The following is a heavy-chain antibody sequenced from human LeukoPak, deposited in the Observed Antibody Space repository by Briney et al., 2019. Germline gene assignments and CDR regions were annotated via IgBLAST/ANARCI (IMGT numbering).Heavy chain of an antibody. V-gene: IGHV3-53*01. CDR2: LYTGGDT. CDR3: ARGTGSRGIFDY. CDR1: GVTVSSHY. D-gene: IGHD3-10*01. Sequence: GSLRLSCAVSGVTVSSHYRSWVGRAPGKGVECGAFLYTGGDTYYAYAVNGRFTISRDKYNNTLYLQMKSLRPEDKDVYYCARGTGSRGIFDYWGQGPLVTVSS. J-gene: IGHJ4*02.